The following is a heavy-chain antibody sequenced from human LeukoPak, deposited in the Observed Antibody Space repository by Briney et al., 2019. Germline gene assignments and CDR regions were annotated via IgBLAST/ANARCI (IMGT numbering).Heavy chain of an antibody. CDR1: GGSISNYY. D-gene: IGHD2-21*02. V-gene: IGHV4-39*07. CDR2: IYYSGST. Sequence: PSETLSLTCTVSGGSISNYYWGWIRQPPGKGLEWIGSIYYSGSTYYNPSLKSRVTISVDTSKNEFSLKLSSVTAADTAVYYCARALVVTFGLKDAFDIWGQGTMVTVSS. J-gene: IGHJ3*02. CDR3: ARALVVTFGLKDAFDI.